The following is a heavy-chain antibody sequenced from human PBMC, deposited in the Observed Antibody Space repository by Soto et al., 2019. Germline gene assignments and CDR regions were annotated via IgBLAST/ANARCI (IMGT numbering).Heavy chain of an antibody. CDR1: GFTFSTYW. CDR2: IKTDGSVT. J-gene: IGHJ5*02. Sequence: GGSLRLSCAASGFTFSTYWMHWVRQAPGKGLVWVSRIKTDGSVTTYADSVKGRFTISRDNAKNTLYLQMNSLRAEDTAVYYCARRYSSGWYRGTEANWFDPWGQGTLVTVSA. D-gene: IGHD6-19*01. CDR3: ARRYSSGWYRGTEANWFDP. V-gene: IGHV3-74*01.